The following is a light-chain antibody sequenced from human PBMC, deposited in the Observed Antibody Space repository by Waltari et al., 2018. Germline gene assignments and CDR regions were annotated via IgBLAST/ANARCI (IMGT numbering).Light chain of an antibody. Sequence: SYELTQPPSVSASPGQTAIIPCSGDKLRDKYVSWYQLKPGQSPVLVIYQDSQRPSGIPERFSGSNSGNTATLTISGTQAMDEADYYCQAWDSSTVVFGGGTKLTVL. CDR3: QAWDSSTVV. CDR2: QDS. V-gene: IGLV3-1*01. CDR1: KLRDKY. J-gene: IGLJ2*01.